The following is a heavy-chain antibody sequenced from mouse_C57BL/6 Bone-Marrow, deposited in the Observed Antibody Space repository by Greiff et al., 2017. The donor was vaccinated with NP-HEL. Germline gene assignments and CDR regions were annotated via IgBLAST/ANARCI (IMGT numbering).Heavy chain of an antibody. V-gene: IGHV3-8*01. CDR3: ARYPSNYAYAMDY. CDR2: ISYSGST. J-gene: IGHJ4*01. D-gene: IGHD2-5*01. CDR1: GYSITSDY. Sequence: EVKVVESGPGLAKPSQTLSLTCSVTGYSITSDYWNWIRKFPGNKLEYMGYISYSGSTYYNPSLKSRISITRDTSKNQYYLQLNSVTTEDTATYYCARYPSNYAYAMDYWGQGTSVTVSS.